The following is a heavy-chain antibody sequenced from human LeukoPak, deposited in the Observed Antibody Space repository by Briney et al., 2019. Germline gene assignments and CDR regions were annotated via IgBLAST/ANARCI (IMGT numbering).Heavy chain of an antibody. CDR2: ISSGSSFI. CDR1: GFTFSTYS. CDR3: ARESSGYFY. Sequence: GGSLRLSCAASGFTFSTYSMNWVRQAPGKRLEWVSSISSGSSFIYYADSVKGRFTISRDNAENSLFLQMNSLRAEDTAVYYCARESSGYFYWGQGTLVTVSS. V-gene: IGHV3-21*01. J-gene: IGHJ4*02. D-gene: IGHD3-22*01.